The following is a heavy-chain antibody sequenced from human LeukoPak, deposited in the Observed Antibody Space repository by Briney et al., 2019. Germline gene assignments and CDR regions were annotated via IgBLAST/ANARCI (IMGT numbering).Heavy chain of an antibody. CDR1: GGSISSGSYY. Sequence: SETLSLTCTVSGGSISSGSYYWSWIRQPAGKGLEWIGRIYTSGSTNYNPSLKSRVTISVDTSKNQFSLKLSSVTAADTAVYYCARDYYGSGRFQWGQGTLVTVSS. V-gene: IGHV4-61*02. D-gene: IGHD3-10*01. CDR3: ARDYYGSGRFQ. J-gene: IGHJ4*02. CDR2: IYTSGST.